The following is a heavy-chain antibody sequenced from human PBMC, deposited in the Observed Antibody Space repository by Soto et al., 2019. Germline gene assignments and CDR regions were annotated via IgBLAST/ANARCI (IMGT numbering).Heavy chain of an antibody. CDR3: ARVRAAAGTLEWFDP. CDR2: IYTSGST. CDR1: GRRPSSNF. V-gene: IGHV4-4*07. J-gene: IGHJ5*02. Sequence: PAGTLSLTCTASGRRPSSNFWCWIRQPAGKGMEWIGRIYTSGSTNYNPSLKSRVTMSVDTSKNQFSLKLSSVTAADTAVYYCARVRAAAGTLEWFDPWGPGTLVTVS. D-gene: IGHD6-13*01.